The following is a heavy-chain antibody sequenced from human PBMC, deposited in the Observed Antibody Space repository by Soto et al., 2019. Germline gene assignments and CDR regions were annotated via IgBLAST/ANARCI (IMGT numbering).Heavy chain of an antibody. CDR1: GFTFSDYY. CDR2: ISSSGSTI. CDR3: AKDINGGKTWDAFDI. D-gene: IGHD4-17*01. V-gene: IGHV3-11*01. J-gene: IGHJ3*02. Sequence: PGGSLRLSCAASGFTFSDYYMSWIRPAPGKGLEWVSYISSSGSTIYYADSVKGRFTISRDNAKNSLYLQMNSLRAEDTAVYYCAKDINGGKTWDAFDIWGQGTMVTV.